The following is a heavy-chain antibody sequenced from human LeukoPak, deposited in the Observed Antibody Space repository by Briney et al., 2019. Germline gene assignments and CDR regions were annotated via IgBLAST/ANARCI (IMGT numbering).Heavy chain of an antibody. J-gene: IGHJ6*02. CDR3: AKAAGAGETYYYYYYGMDV. D-gene: IGHD7-27*01. CDR2: IRYDGSNK. V-gene: IGHV3-30*02. Sequence: PGGSLRLSCAASGFTFSSYGMHWVRQAPGKGLEWVAFIRYDGSNKYYADSVKGRFTISRDNSKNTLYLQMNSLRAEDTAVYYCAKAAGAGETYYYYYYGMDVWGQGTTVTVSS. CDR1: GFTFSSYG.